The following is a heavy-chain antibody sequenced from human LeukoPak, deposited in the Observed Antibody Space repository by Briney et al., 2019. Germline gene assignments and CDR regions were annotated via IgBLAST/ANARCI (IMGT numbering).Heavy chain of an antibody. CDR3: AGRAYYYDSSGYYADY. Sequence: GGSLRLSCAASGFTFSSYSMNWVRQAPGKGLEWVSSISSSSSYIYYADSVKGRFTISRDNAKNSLYLQMNSLRAEDTAVYYCAGRAYYYDSSGYYADYWGQGTLVTVSS. CDR1: GFTFSSYS. D-gene: IGHD3-22*01. V-gene: IGHV3-21*01. J-gene: IGHJ4*02. CDR2: ISSSSSYI.